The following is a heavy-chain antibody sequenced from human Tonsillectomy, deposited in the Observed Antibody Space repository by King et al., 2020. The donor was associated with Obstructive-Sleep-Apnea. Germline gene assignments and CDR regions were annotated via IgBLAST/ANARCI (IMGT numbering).Heavy chain of an antibody. CDR1: GFTFSSYS. CDR3: ARDWIARLPHYCMDV. CDR2: ISSSSSTI. Sequence: VQLVESGGGLVQPGGSLRLSCAASGFTFSSYSMNWVRQAPGKGLEWVSYISSSSSTIYYADSVKGRFTISRDNAKNSLYLQMNSLRAEDTAVYYCARDWIARLPHYCMDVWGQGTTVTVS. D-gene: IGHD2-2*03. J-gene: IGHJ6*02. V-gene: IGHV3-48*04.